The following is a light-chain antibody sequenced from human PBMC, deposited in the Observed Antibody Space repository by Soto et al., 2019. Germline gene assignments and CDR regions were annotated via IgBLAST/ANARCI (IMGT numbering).Light chain of an antibody. CDR1: QNINFY. CDR3: QQSYNTPT. J-gene: IGKJ4*01. V-gene: IGKV1-39*01. CDR2: AAS. Sequence: DIQLTRSPSSLSASVGDIVTITCRARQNINFYLNWFQQKPGKAPKVLIYAASSLQVGVPSRFSGSGSETDFTLTISSLQPEDFATYFCQQSYNTPTFGGGTKVDIK.